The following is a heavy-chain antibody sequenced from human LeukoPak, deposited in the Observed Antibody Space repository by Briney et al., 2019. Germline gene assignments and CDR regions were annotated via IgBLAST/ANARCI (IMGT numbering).Heavy chain of an antibody. CDR3: ANSGSYQFDY. Sequence: SETLSLTCTVSGGSISTSSYYWGWVRQPPGKGLEWIGNIFYSGSTYYSPSLKSRVTISLDTSRNQFSLKLNSVTAADTAVYYCANSGSYQFDYWGQGTLVTVSS. D-gene: IGHD1-26*01. J-gene: IGHJ4*02. V-gene: IGHV4-39*07. CDR1: GGSISTSSYY. CDR2: IFYSGST.